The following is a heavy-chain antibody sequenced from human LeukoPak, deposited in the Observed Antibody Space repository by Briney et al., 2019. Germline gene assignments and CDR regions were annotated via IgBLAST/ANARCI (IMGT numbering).Heavy chain of an antibody. CDR1: GGSFSGYY. J-gene: IGHJ4*02. D-gene: IGHD2-2*02. CDR2: INHSGST. CDR3: ARGFVVVPAAINSGFDY. V-gene: IGHV4-34*01. Sequence: SETLSLTCAVYGGSFSGYYWSWIRQPPGKGLEWIGEINHSGSTNYRPSLKSRVTISVDTSKNQFSLKLSSVTAADTAVYYCARGFVVVPAAINSGFDYWGQGTLVTVSS.